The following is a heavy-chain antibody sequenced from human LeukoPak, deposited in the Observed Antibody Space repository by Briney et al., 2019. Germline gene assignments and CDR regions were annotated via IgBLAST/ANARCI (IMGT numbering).Heavy chain of an antibody. CDR1: GYSFTSYW. V-gene: IGHV5-51*01. D-gene: IGHD6-19*01. CDR3: ARHHSSGWYYFDY. Sequence: GESLQISCKGSGYSFTSYWIGWVRQLPGKGLEWMGIIYPGDSDTRYSPSFQGQVTISADKSISTAYLQWSSLKASDTAMYYCARHHSSGWYYFDYWGQGTLVTVSS. J-gene: IGHJ4*02. CDR2: IYPGDSDT.